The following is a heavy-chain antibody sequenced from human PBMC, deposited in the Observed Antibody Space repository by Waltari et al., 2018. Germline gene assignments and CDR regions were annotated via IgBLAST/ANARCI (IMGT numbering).Heavy chain of an antibody. CDR3: ARVRYSGNYYYFDS. Sequence: QVHLQESGPGLVKPSQTLSLTCAVSGGPIFTAGNFWIWIRRFPGKGLEWIGYASYRGSTYYTPSLQSRVTISVDTSKSHVSLTLTSVTAADTAVYYCARVRYSGNYYYFDSWGRGTLVTVSS. D-gene: IGHD1-26*01. CDR2: ASYRGST. V-gene: IGHV4-31*11. J-gene: IGHJ4*02. CDR1: GGPIFTAGNF.